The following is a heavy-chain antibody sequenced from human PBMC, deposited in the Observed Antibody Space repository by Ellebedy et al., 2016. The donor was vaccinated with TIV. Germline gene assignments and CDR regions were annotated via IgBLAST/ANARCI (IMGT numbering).Heavy chain of an antibody. D-gene: IGHD1-26*01. J-gene: IGHJ4*02. V-gene: IGHV3-21*01. CDR1: GFTFSIYN. CDR3: ASTQGEWESRGLCDY. Sequence: GESLKISXAASGFTFSIYNMNWVRQAPGKGLEWVSSISSSSTYIYYADSVKGRFTISRDNAKNSLYLQMNSLRAEDTAVYYCASTQGEWESRGLCDYWGQGTLVTVSS. CDR2: ISSSSTYI.